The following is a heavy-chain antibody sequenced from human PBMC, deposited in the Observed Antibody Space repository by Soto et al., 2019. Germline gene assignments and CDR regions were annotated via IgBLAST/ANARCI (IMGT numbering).Heavy chain of an antibody. J-gene: IGHJ5*02. CDR3: ARDKGSGWYENWFDP. Sequence: SETLSLTCAVSGGSISSSNWWSWVRQPPGKGLEWIGEIYHSGSTNYNPSLKSRVTISVDKSKNQFSLKLSSVTAADTAVYYCARDKGSGWYENWFDPWGQGTLVTVSS. CDR2: IYHSGST. CDR1: GGSISSSNW. D-gene: IGHD6-19*01. V-gene: IGHV4-4*02.